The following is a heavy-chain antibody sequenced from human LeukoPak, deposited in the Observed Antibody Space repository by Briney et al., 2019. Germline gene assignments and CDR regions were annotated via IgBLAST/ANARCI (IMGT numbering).Heavy chain of an antibody. CDR2: ITTSGSTI. CDR1: RFACNESY. D-gene: IGHD1-1*01. Sequence: PRGLLRVPWAAARFACNESYLTWFRHAQGKELEWVSYITTSGSTIYADSLKGRFAISRDNAKTSPYLQMNSLRAEDTAVYYCAREDNSNWNIDYWGQGTLVTVFS. CDR3: AREDNSNWNIDY. V-gene: IGHV3-11*04. J-gene: IGHJ4*02.